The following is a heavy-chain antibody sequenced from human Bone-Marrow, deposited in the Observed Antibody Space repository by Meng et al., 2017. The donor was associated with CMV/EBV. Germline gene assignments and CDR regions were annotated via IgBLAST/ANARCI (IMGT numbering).Heavy chain of an antibody. CDR1: GGSVSSGSYY. J-gene: IGHJ5*02. CDR3: ARDVVVPAAANWFDP. CDR2: IYYSGST. Sequence: ETLSLTCTVSGGSVSSGSYYWSWIRQPPGKGLEWIGYIYYSGSTNYNPSLKSRVTISVDTSKNQFSLKLSSVTAADTAVYYCARDVVVPAAANWFDPWGQGTLVTVSS. V-gene: IGHV4-61*01. D-gene: IGHD2-2*01.